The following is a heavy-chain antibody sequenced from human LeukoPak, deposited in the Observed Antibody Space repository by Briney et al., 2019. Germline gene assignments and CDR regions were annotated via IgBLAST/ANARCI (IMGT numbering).Heavy chain of an antibody. CDR3: ATDLPSHDSSGYYLDY. J-gene: IGHJ4*02. CDR1: GFTFSGYS. V-gene: IGHV3-21*01. Sequence: GGSLRLSCAASGFTFSGYSMNWVRQAPGKGLEWVSSISSSSSYIYYADSVKGRFTISRDNAKNSLYLQMNSLRAEDTAVYYCATDLPSHDSSGYYLDYWGQGTLVTVSS. CDR2: ISSSSSYI. D-gene: IGHD3-22*01.